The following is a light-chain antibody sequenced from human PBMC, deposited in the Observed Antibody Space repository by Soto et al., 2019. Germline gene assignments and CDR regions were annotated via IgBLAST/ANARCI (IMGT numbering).Light chain of an antibody. J-gene: IGLJ2*01. Sequence: QSVLTQPPSASGTPGQMVTISCSGSSPNIGSNTVNWYQQLPGMAPKLLIYNNNSQRPSGVPDRFSGSKSGTSASLAISGLQSEDEADYYCAAWDDSLRGLEFGGGTKVTVL. CDR1: SPNIGSNT. CDR2: NNNS. CDR3: AAWDDSLRGLE. V-gene: IGLV1-44*01.